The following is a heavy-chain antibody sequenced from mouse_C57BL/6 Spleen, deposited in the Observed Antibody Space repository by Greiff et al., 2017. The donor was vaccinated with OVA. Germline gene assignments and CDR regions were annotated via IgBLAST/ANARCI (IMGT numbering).Heavy chain of an antibody. J-gene: IGHJ1*03. V-gene: IGHV5-17*01. D-gene: IGHD1-1*01. CDR3: ARDGSPHWYFDV. Sequence: EVKLMESGGGLVKPGGSLKLSCAASGFTFSDYGMHWVRQAPGKGLEWVAYISSGSSTIYYADTVKGRFTISRDNAKNTLFLQMTSLRSEDTAMYYCARDGSPHWYFDVWGTGTTVTVSS. CDR2: ISSGSSTI. CDR1: GFTFSDYG.